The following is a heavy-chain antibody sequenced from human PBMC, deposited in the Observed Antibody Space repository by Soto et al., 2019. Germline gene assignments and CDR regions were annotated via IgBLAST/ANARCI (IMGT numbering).Heavy chain of an antibody. Sequence: QVQLQESGPGLVKPTQTLSLTCTVSGGAISSGDYDWSWIRQHPGKGLEWIGYIFYRGSTYSNPSLKRRVNISVDTSKTPFSLKLSSVSAADTAGYYCSLRLGDPGRLHFHYWGQGTLVTSSS. V-gene: IGHV4-31*03. CDR2: IFYRGST. J-gene: IGHJ4*02. CDR3: SLRLGDPGRLHFHY. CDR1: GGAISSGDYD. D-gene: IGHD3-16*01.